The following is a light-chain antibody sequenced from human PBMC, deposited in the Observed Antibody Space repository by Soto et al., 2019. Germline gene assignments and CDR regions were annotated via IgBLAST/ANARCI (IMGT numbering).Light chain of an antibody. J-gene: IGLJ1*01. Sequence: QSALTQPASVSGSPGQSITISCTGTSSDVGDYNSVSWYQQHPGKAPKLMIYDVSNRPSGVSNRFSGSKSGNTASLTISGLQTEDEADYYCSSYTSTSTVFGTGTKVTVL. CDR3: SSYTSTSTV. CDR1: SSDVGDYNS. V-gene: IGLV2-14*01. CDR2: DVS.